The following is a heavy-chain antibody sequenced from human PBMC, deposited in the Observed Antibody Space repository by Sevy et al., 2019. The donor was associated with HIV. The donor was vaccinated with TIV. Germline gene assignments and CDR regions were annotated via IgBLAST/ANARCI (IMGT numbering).Heavy chain of an antibody. D-gene: IGHD2-8*01. Sequence: GGSLRLSCAASGFTFSSYAMSWVRQAPGKGLEWVSAISGSGGSTYYADSVKGRFTISRDNSKNTLYLQMNSLRAEDTAVYYCAKHAVLSRRNYYYYYMDVWGKGTTVTVSS. V-gene: IGHV3-23*01. CDR3: AKHAVLSRRNYYYYYMDV. CDR1: GFTFSSYA. J-gene: IGHJ6*03. CDR2: ISGSGGST.